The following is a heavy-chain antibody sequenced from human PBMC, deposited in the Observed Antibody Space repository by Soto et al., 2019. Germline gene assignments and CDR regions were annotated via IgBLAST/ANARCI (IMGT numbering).Heavy chain of an antibody. CDR1: GGSMRNYY. V-gene: IGHV4-59*01. Sequence: PSETLSLTCSVSGGSMRNYYWNWIRQPPGRGLEWIGYVYHSGSTNYNPSLKSRVSMSVDVSRNHFSLTLHSVTAADTAVYFCTSSYSTSSSPDYWGQGTLGTVSS. CDR3: TSSYSTSSSPDY. CDR2: VYHSGST. D-gene: IGHD6-6*01. J-gene: IGHJ4*02.